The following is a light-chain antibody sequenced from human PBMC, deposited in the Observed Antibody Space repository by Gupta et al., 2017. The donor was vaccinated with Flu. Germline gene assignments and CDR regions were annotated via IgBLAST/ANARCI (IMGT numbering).Light chain of an antibody. Sequence: QMTQSPSSLSSSVGDRVTITCRASQSISSYLNWYQQKPGKAPKLLIYAASSLQSGVPSRFSGSGSGTDFTLTISSLQPEDFATYYCQQSDSTPTTFGGGTKVEIK. V-gene: IGKV1-39*01. J-gene: IGKJ4*01. CDR2: AAS. CDR1: QSISSY. CDR3: QQSDSTPTT.